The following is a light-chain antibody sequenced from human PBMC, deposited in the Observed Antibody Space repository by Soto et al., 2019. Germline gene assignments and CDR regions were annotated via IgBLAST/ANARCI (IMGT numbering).Light chain of an antibody. V-gene: IGKV1-5*03. CDR2: KAS. CDR1: QSISSW. J-gene: IGKJ1*01. Sequence: DIQMTQSPSTLSASVGDRVTITCRASQSISSWLAWYQQKPGKAPKLLIYKASSLQSGVPSRFSGSGSGTEFTLTISSLQQDDFAIYYCHQYDSYWTFGQGPKGEI. CDR3: HQYDSYWT.